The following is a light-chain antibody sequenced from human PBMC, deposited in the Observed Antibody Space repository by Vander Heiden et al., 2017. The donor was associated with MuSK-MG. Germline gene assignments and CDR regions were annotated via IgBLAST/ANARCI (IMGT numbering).Light chain of an antibody. CDR3: LKDNSAPLT. CDR1: QGISNY. J-gene: IGKJ4*01. Sequence: IPSCRSTLYLSASVGDRVTITCRASQGISNYLVWYQQKPVKVSKLLIYAAYTLQSGFPSRVSGSGFGIDVIHTCSRLQSEVVATYYGLKDNSAPLTFGGGTKVEIK. CDR2: AAY. V-gene: IGKV1-27*01.